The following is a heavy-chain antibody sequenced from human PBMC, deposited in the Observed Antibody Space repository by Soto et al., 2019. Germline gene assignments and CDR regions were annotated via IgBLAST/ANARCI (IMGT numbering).Heavy chain of an antibody. Sequence: SETLSLTCTVSGGSISSGDYYWSWIRQPPGKGLEWIGYIYYSGSTYYNPSLKSRVTISVDTSKSQFSLKLSSVTAADTAVYFCARGAPRGRGVPTYFHFWGPGTLVTVSS. D-gene: IGHD3-10*01. J-gene: IGHJ4*02. CDR3: ARGAPRGRGVPTYFHF. CDR2: IYYSGST. CDR1: GGSISSGDYY. V-gene: IGHV4-30-4*01.